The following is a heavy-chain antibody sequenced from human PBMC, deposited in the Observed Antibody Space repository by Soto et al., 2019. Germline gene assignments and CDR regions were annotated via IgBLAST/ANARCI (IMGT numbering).Heavy chain of an antibody. J-gene: IGHJ5*02. Sequence: GASVKVSCKASGYTFTSYGISWVRQAPGQGLEWMGWISPYNGNTNYAQKLQGRVTMTTDTSTSTAYMELRSLRSDDTAVYYCARWFKPTRGVTIFGVITIRFDPWGQGTLVTVSS. D-gene: IGHD3-3*01. CDR2: ISPYNGNT. V-gene: IGHV1-18*01. CDR3: ARWFKPTRGVTIFGVITIRFDP. CDR1: GYTFTSYG.